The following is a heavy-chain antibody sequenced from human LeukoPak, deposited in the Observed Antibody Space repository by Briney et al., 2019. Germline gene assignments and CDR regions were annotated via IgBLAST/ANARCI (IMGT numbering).Heavy chain of an antibody. CDR1: GFTFTSHW. CDR3: ARDRVYGSGNSDY. V-gene: IGHV3-74*01. D-gene: IGHD3-10*01. J-gene: IGHJ4*02. Sequence: GGSLRLSCTASGFTFTSHWMHWVRQVPGKGLVWVSRINGDGSGTNRADSVKGRFTISRDNAKNTLYLQMNSLRVEDTAVYYCARDRVYGSGNSDYWGQGTLVTVSS. CDR2: INGDGSGT.